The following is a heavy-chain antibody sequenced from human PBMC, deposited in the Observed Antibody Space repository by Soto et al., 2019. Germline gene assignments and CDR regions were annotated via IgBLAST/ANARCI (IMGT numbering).Heavy chain of an antibody. CDR3: ARGFNYYDSSGLYYFDY. CDR2: IKQDGSEK. V-gene: IGHV3-7*01. J-gene: IGHJ4*02. CDR1: GFTFSSYW. Sequence: EVQLVESGGGLVQPGGSLRLSCAASGFTFSSYWMSWVRQAPGKGLEWVANIKQDGSEKYYVDCVKGRFTISRDNAKNSLYLQMNSLRAEDTAVYYCARGFNYYDSSGLYYFDYWGQGTLVTVSS. D-gene: IGHD3-22*01.